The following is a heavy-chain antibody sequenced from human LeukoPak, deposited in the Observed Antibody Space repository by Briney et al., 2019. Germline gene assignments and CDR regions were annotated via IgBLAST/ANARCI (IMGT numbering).Heavy chain of an antibody. Sequence: GGSLRLSCAASGFTFSNYNMYWVRLAPGKGPEWLSFISTSSSTMFYAESVKGRFTISRETAQNSRYLQMHSLRVEGTGVYFAAKDRYTNAWYKLDYWGQGTLVTVSS. D-gene: IGHD2-2*02. CDR2: ISTSSSTM. J-gene: IGHJ4*02. CDR3: AKDRYTNAWYKLDY. V-gene: IGHV3-48*01. CDR1: GFTFSNYN.